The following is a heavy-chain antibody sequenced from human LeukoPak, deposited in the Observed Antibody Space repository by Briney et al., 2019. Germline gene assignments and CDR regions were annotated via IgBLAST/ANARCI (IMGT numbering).Heavy chain of an antibody. CDR2: FYHGGST. CDR1: GYSISTGYY. V-gene: IGHV4-38-2*02. J-gene: IGHJ4*02. CDR3: ARGDYYDSSGY. D-gene: IGHD3-22*01. Sequence: SETLSLTCTVSGYSISTGYYWDWIRQPPGKGLEWIGTFYHGGSTYYNPSLKSRVTISVDTSKNQFSLKLSSVTAADTAVYYCARGDYYDSSGYWGQGTLVTVSS.